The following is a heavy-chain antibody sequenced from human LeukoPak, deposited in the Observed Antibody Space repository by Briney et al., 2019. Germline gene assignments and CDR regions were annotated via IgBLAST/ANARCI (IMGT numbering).Heavy chain of an antibody. V-gene: IGHV4-39*01. CDR3: ARGRRGYSSSWLDY. Sequence: PSETLSLTCTVSGRSISSTNFYWGWIRQPPGKGLEWIGSISYSGATYYNASLKSRLTVSADTSKKEFSLKLSSVTAADTAVYYCARGRRGYSSSWLDYWGQGTLVTVSS. CDR1: GRSISSTNFY. D-gene: IGHD6-13*01. CDR2: ISYSGAT. J-gene: IGHJ4*02.